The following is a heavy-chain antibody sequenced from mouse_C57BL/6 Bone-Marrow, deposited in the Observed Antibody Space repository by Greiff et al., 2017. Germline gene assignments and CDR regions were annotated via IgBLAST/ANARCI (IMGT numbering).Heavy chain of an antibody. Sequence: EVQLMESGEGLVKPGGSLKLSCAASGFTFSSYAMSWVRQTPEKRLEWVAYISSGGDYIYYADTVKGRFTISRDNARNTLYLQMSSVKSEDTAMYYCTRERATMVTTGASWFSYWGQGTLVTVSA. J-gene: IGHJ3*01. D-gene: IGHD2-2*01. CDR2: ISSGGDYI. V-gene: IGHV5-9-1*02. CDR1: GFTFSSYA. CDR3: TRERATMVTTGASWFSY.